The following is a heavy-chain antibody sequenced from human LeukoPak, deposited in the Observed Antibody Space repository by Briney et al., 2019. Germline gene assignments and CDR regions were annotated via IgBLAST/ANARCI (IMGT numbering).Heavy chain of an antibody. CDR1: GGSFSGYY. CDR2: INHSGST. V-gene: IGHV4-34*01. J-gene: IGHJ4*02. D-gene: IGHD5-24*01. CDR3: ARGGGYKGTDY. Sequence: SETLSLTCAVYGGSFSGYYWSWIRQPPGKGLEWIGEINHSGSTNYNPSLKSRVTISVDTSKNQFSLKLSSMTAADTAVYYCARGGGYKGTDYWGQGTLVTVSS.